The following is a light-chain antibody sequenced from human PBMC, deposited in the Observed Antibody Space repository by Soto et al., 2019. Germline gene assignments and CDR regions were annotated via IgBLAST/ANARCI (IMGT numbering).Light chain of an antibody. Sequence: VMTQSPDTLSVSPGERATLSCRASQSVSSNLAWYQQKPGQAPRLLIYGASTRATGIPARFSGSGSGTEFTLTISSLQSEDFAVYYCQQYNNWPPWTFGQGTKVDI. V-gene: IGKV3-15*01. CDR2: GAS. CDR1: QSVSSN. J-gene: IGKJ1*01. CDR3: QQYNNWPPWT.